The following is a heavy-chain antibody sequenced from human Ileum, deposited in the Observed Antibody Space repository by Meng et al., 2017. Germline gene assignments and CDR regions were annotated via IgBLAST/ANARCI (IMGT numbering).Heavy chain of an antibody. Sequence: QVQLQQSGPGVVKPSQTVSLTSAITGDSVSSNRAAWQWIRQSPSRGLEWLGRTYYKSKWHNDSAETVKGRISINTDTSKNQSSLPLNSVTPEGTAVYYCATWWFGYWGQGTLVTVSS. V-gene: IGHV6-1*01. CDR3: ATWWFGY. CDR2: TYYKSKWHN. J-gene: IGHJ4*02. D-gene: IGHD2-15*01. CDR1: GDSVSSNRAA.